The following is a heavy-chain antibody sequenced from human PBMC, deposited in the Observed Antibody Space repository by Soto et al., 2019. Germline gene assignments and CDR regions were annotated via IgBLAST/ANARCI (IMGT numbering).Heavy chain of an antibody. J-gene: IGHJ6*02. CDR3: ARELAGPLYYYYAMDV. CDR2: ISSSSRYI. Sequence: PGGSLRLSCAASGFTFSVCNMNWVRQAPGKGLEWVSSISSSSRYIFYADSVKGRFTISRDNAKNSLYLQMNSLRAEDTAVYYCARELAGPLYYYYAMDVWGQGTSVTVSS. D-gene: IGHD6-19*01. CDR1: GFTFSVCN. V-gene: IGHV3-21*01.